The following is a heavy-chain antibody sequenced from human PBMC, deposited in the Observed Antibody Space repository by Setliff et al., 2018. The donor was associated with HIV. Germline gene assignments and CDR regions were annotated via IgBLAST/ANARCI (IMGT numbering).Heavy chain of an antibody. CDR3: ASMIRGINSPIDF. CDR2: IYHSGST. J-gene: IGHJ4*02. V-gene: IGHV4-38-2*01. Sequence: SETLSLTCAVSGYSISSGYYWGWIRQPPGKGLEWIGSIYHSGSTYYNPSLKSRVTISVDTSKNQFSLKLSSVTAADTAVYYCASMIRGINSPIDFWGQGTLVTVSS. CDR1: GYSISSGYY. D-gene: IGHD3-10*01.